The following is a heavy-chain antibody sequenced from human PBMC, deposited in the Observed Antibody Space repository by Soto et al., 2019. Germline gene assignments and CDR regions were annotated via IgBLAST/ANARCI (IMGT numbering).Heavy chain of an antibody. V-gene: IGHV6-1*01. CDR2: TYYSSRWYS. J-gene: IGHJ6*02. CDR3: ARSEEDSDYYYYGMDV. Sequence: SQTLSLTCVGSGDTVSSNSVAWNWVRQSPSRGLECLGRTYYSSRWYSDYAVSVRSRIDINADTSKNQVSLQLNSVTPEDTAVYYCARSEEDSDYYYYGMDVWGQGTTVTVS. CDR1: GDTVSSNSVA. D-gene: IGHD2-15*01.